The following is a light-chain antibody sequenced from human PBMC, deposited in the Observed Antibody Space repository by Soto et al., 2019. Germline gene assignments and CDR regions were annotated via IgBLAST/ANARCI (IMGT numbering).Light chain of an antibody. CDR2: AAS. CDR3: LQDYNYPYT. CDR1: QGIKND. Sequence: AIQMTQSPSSLSASVGDRVTISCRASQGIKNDLGWYQQKPGKAPKLLIYAASSLQSGVPSRFSGSGSGTDFTLTISSLQLEDFATYYCLQDYNYPYTFGQGTKLEI. J-gene: IGKJ2*01. V-gene: IGKV1-6*01.